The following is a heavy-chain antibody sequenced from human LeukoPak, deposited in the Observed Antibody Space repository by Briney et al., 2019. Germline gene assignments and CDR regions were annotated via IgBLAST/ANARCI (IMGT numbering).Heavy chain of an antibody. J-gene: IGHJ4*02. V-gene: IGHV5-51*01. D-gene: IGHD2-15*01. CDR1: GYSFTTYW. CDR2: IYPGDSDT. Sequence: GESLKISCKGSGYSFTTYWIGWVRPMPGRGLEWMGIIYPGDSDTRYSPSFQGQVTISADKSISTAYLQWSSPKASDTAMYYCARARYCSGGTCYPDYWGQGTLVTVSS. CDR3: ARARYCSGGTCYPDY.